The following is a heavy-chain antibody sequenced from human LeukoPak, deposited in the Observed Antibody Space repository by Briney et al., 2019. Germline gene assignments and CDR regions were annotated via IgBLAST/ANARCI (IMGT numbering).Heavy chain of an antibody. V-gene: IGHV3-30*07. J-gene: IGHJ4*02. D-gene: IGHD2-21*02. CDR1: GFTFSSYA. CDR3: AKGPNRVVVTNIDY. Sequence: GRSLRLSCAASGFTFSSYAMHWVRQAPGKGLEWVAVISYDGSNKYYADSVKGRFTISRDDSKNTLYLQMNSLRAEDTAVYYCAKGPNRVVVTNIDYWGQGTLVTVSS. CDR2: ISYDGSNK.